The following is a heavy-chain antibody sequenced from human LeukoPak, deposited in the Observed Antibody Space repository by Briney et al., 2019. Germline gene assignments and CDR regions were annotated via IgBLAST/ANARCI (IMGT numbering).Heavy chain of an antibody. V-gene: IGHV3-64D*09. CDR3: VKDRRENIVVVFLDY. CDR1: GFTFSVSA. CDR2: ISNNGGST. Sequence: GGSLRLSCSASGFTFSVSAMHWVRQAPGKGLQYVSTISNNGGSTYYADSVKGRFTISRDNSKNTLYLQMSSLRAEDTAVYYCVKDRRENIVVVFLDYWGQGTLVTVSS. J-gene: IGHJ4*02. D-gene: IGHD2-15*01.